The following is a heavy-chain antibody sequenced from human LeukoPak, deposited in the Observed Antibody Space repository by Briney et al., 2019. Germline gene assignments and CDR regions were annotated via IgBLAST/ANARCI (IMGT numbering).Heavy chain of an antibody. J-gene: IGHJ5*02. CDR3: ARGLDFWSGHYTSIWFDP. V-gene: IGHV1-8*02. CDR1: GYTFTSYE. Sequence: ASVKVSCKASGYTFTSYEINRVRQATGQGLEWMGWMNPNSGHTGYAQKFQDRVIMTRKTSINTAYMELSSLTSDDTAIYYCARGLDFWSGHYTSIWFDPWGQGTLVTVSS. D-gene: IGHD3-3*01. CDR2: MNPNSGHT.